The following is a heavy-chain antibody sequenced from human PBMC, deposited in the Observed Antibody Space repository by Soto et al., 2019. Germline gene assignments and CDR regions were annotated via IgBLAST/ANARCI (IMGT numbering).Heavy chain of an antibody. CDR1: GFTFSSYA. J-gene: IGHJ5*02. Sequence: GESLKISCAASGFTFSSYAMSWVRQAPGKGLEWVSAISGSGGSTYYADSVKGRFTISRDNSKNTLYLQMNSLRAEDTAVYYCAKVLGSDYDILTGSNWFDPWGQGTLVTVSS. CDR2: ISGSGGST. D-gene: IGHD3-9*01. V-gene: IGHV3-23*01. CDR3: AKVLGSDYDILTGSNWFDP.